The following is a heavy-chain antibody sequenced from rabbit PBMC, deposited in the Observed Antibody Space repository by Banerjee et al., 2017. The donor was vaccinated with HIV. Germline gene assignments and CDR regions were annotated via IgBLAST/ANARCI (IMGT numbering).Heavy chain of an antibody. CDR2: IDPVFGST. Sequence: QLKESGGGLVQPGGSLKLSCKASGFDFSSYYMSWVRQAPGKGLEWIGYIDPVFGSTYYASWVNGRFTISSHNAQNTLYLQLNSLTAADTATYFCARAYQAYSSGWGAEDAFDPWGPGTLVTVS. V-gene: IGHV1S7*01. CDR1: GFDFSSYY. J-gene: IGHJ2*01. CDR3: ARAYQAYSSGWGAEDAFDP. D-gene: IGHD4-1*01.